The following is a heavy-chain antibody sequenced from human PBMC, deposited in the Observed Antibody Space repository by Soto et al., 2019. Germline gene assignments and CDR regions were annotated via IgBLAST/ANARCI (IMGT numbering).Heavy chain of an antibody. CDR3: ARGRYGDY. Sequence: QVNLVQSGAEVKKPGASVKVSCKGSGYAFTTYGITWVRQAPGQGLEWMGWISAHNGNTNYAQKLLGRVTVTRDTSTSTAYMELRSLRSDDTAVYYCARGRYGDYWGQGALVTVSS. CDR1: GYAFTTYG. D-gene: IGHD1-1*01. CDR2: ISAHNGNT. V-gene: IGHV1-18*01. J-gene: IGHJ4*02.